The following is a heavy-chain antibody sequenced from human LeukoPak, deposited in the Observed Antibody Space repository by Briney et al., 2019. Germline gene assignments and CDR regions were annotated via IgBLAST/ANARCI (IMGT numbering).Heavy chain of an antibody. D-gene: IGHD3-3*01. CDR3: EKEAGYDFWSGYYYFDY. V-gene: IGHV3-23*01. J-gene: IGHJ4*02. Sequence: GGSLRLSCAASGFTFSSFAMSWVRQAPGKGLEWVSAISGSGSSTYYADSVKGRFTISRDNSKNTLYLQMNSLRAEDTAVYYCEKEAGYDFWSGYYYFDYWGQGTLVAVSS. CDR2: ISGSGSST. CDR1: GFTFSSFA.